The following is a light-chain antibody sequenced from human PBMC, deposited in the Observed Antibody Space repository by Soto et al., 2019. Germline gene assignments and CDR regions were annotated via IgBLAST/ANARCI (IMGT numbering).Light chain of an antibody. Sequence: MTQSTLSLSVTPGEPASISCISIQSLLHTSGDNYLDWYQQKPGKAPKFLIYDASSLQSGVPSRFSGRGSGTDFTLTISSLQPEDFATYYCQQSYSATVTFGQGRLLEI. V-gene: IGKV1-39*01. CDR3: QQSYSATVT. J-gene: IGKJ5*01. CDR2: DAS. CDR1: QSLLHTSGDNY.